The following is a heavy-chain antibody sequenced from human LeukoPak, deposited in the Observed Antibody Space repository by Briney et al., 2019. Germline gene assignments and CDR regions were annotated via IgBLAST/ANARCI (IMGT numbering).Heavy chain of an antibody. D-gene: IGHD3-10*01. Sequence: SETLSLTCAVYGGSFSGYYWSWIRQPPGKGLEWIGEINHSGSTNYNPSLKSRVTISVDTSKNQFSLKLSSVTAADTAVYYCARAGILGDWGQGTLVTVSS. CDR3: ARAGILGD. CDR2: INHSGST. J-gene: IGHJ4*02. V-gene: IGHV4-34*01. CDR1: GGSFSGYY.